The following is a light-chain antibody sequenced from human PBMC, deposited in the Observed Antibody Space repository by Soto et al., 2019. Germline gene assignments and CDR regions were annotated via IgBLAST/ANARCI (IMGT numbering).Light chain of an antibody. Sequence: QSVLTQPPSASGTPGQRVTISCSGSSSNIGSKTVTWYQQLPGTAPKLLIYRNNQRPSGAPDRFSGSKSGTSASLAISGLQSEDEADYYCAAWDDSVNGFVFGTGTKVTVL. CDR2: RNN. V-gene: IGLV1-44*01. CDR1: SSNIGSKT. CDR3: AAWDDSVNGFV. J-gene: IGLJ1*01.